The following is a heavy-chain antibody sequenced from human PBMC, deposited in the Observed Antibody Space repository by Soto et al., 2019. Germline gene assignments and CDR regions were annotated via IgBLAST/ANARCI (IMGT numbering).Heavy chain of an antibody. CDR2: IKPYSGDT. Sequence: ASVKVSCKTSGYTFSDHIIHWVRRAPGQRLEWMGWIKPYSGDTGYAQKFQGRVTLTGATTITTVYMELNSLESDDTAVYFCARDSGYDTTGYSPFDEWGQGALVTVSS. J-gene: IGHJ4*02. V-gene: IGHV1-2*02. CDR1: GYTFSDHI. CDR3: ARDSGYDTTGYSPFDE. D-gene: IGHD3-9*01.